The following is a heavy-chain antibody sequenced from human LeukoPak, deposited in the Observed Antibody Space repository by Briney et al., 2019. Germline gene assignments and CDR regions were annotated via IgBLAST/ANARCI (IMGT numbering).Heavy chain of an antibody. J-gene: IGHJ4*02. V-gene: IGHV3-33*08. Sequence: GALRLSCAASGFTFSSYGMHWVRQAPGKGLEWVAVIWYDGSNKYYADSVKGRFTISRDNSKNTLYLQMNSLRAEDTAVYYCARDLGSGWYPSLDYWGQGTLVTVSS. D-gene: IGHD6-19*01. CDR2: IWYDGSNK. CDR1: GFTFSSYG. CDR3: ARDLGSGWYPSLDY.